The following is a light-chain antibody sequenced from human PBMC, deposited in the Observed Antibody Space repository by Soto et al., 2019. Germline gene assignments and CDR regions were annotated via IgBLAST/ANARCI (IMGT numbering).Light chain of an antibody. Sequence: QSVLTQPASVSGSPGQSIAISCTGTSSDVGGYNYVSWYQQHPGKAPKLMIYDVTSRPSGVSGRFSGSKSGTTASLTISGLQAEDEADYYCCSYTSSTIYVFGTGTKVTVL. CDR3: CSYTSSTIYV. J-gene: IGLJ1*01. CDR2: DVT. V-gene: IGLV2-14*03. CDR1: SSDVGGYNY.